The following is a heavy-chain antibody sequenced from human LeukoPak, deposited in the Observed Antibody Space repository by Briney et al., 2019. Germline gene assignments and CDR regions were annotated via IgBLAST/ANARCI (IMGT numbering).Heavy chain of an antibody. V-gene: IGHV4-59*08. Sequence: SKTLSLTCTVSGGSISSYYWSWIRQPPGKGLERIGYIYYSGSTNYNPSLKSRVTISVDTSKNQFSLKLSSVTAADTAVYYCARAARPAFDIWGQGTMVTVSS. CDR1: GGSISSYY. J-gene: IGHJ3*02. D-gene: IGHD6-6*01. CDR2: IYYSGST. CDR3: ARAARPAFDI.